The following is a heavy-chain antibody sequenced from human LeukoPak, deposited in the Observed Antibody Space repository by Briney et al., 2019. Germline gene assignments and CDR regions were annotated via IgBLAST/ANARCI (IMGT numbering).Heavy chain of an antibody. CDR1: GGSVSSGSYY. CDR2: IQYSGGT. D-gene: IGHD1-26*01. Sequence: PSETLSLTCSVSGGSVSSGSYYWNWIRQTSGKGLEWMGYIQYSGGTNYNPSLKSRVTISLDTSKNQFSLKVNSVTAADTAVYYCARSLVETRSPDYWGQGSLVTVSS. V-gene: IGHV4-61*01. CDR3: ARSLVETRSPDY. J-gene: IGHJ4*02.